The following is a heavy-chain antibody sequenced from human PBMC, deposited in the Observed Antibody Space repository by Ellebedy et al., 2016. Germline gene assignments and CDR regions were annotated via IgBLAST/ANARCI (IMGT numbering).Heavy chain of an antibody. J-gene: IGHJ5*02. D-gene: IGHD1-26*01. CDR1: GVSITSYH. CDR3: ARGATGFDR. Sequence: SETLSLICSVSGVSITSYHWSWIRQPPGKGLEWIGYIHHSGSTNCNPSLKNRVTISLDTSKSQFSLKLISVTAADTAMYYCARGATGFDRWGQGTLVTVSS. V-gene: IGHV4-59*01. CDR2: IHHSGST.